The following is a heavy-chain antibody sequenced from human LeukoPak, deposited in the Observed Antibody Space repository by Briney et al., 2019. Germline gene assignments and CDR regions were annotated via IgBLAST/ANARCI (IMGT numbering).Heavy chain of an antibody. V-gene: IGHV1-8*01. D-gene: IGHD3-16*02. CDR2: MNPNRGNA. CDR1: GYTFTSYD. CDR3: ARGSGYYDYVWGSYRSKQYYFDY. J-gene: IGHJ4*02. Sequence: WASVTVSCKASGYTFTSYDINWVRQAGGQGLEWMGWMNPNRGNAGYAQKFQGRVTMTRNTSISTAYMELSSLRSEDTAVYYCARGSGYYDYVWGSYRSKQYYFDYWGQGTLVTVSS.